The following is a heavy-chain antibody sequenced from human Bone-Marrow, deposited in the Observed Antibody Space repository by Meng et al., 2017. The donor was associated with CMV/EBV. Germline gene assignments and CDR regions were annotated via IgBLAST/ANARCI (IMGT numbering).Heavy chain of an antibody. CDR2: IYYSEST. CDR1: GGSISSYY. J-gene: IGHJ6*02. CDR3: ARASPGYYYYYGMDV. Sequence: SETLSLTCTVSGGSISSYYWSWIRQPPGKGLEWIGYIYYSESTNYNPSLKSRVTISVDTSKNQCPLKLSSVTAADTAVYYCARASPGYYYYYGMDVWGQGTTVTVSS. V-gene: IGHV4-59*01.